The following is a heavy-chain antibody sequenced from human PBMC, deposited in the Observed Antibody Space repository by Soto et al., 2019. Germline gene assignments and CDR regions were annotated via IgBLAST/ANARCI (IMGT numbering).Heavy chain of an antibody. Sequence: ASVKVSCKASGYTFTNYYIHWVRQAPGQGLQWLGIINPSGGATTYAQKFQGRVTMTRDTSTSTVFLELRSLRSEDTAIFYCATSRGLYDYGSTWGQGTLVTVSS. CDR3: ATSRGLYDYGST. CDR1: GYTFTNYY. D-gene: IGHD4-17*01. V-gene: IGHV1-46*01. J-gene: IGHJ5*02. CDR2: INPSGGAT.